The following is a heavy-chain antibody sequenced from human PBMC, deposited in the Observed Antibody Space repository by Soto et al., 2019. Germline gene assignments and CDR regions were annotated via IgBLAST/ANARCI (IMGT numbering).Heavy chain of an antibody. D-gene: IGHD3-9*01. CDR3: ARIAGPALTYFDF. V-gene: IGHV1-2*02. J-gene: IGHJ4*02. CDR1: RYIFTAYF. Sequence: QVQLVQSGAEVKKPGASVKVSCKAPRYIFTAYFMHWVRQAPGQGLEWMGWINPNNGATHYGLSFQGKVTMTRDTSISTAYMELSSLRSEDTAVYYCARIAGPALTYFDFWGQGTPVTVSS. CDR2: INPNNGAT.